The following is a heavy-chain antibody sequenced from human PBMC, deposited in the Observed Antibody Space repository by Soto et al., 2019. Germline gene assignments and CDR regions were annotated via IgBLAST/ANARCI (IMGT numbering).Heavy chain of an antibody. J-gene: IGHJ5*02. CDR2: VNPKSGNT. Sequence: QVQLVQSGAEVKKPGASVKVSCKASGYSFSTYDINWVRQAAGQGLEWMGWVNPKSGNTVYAQRFRGRVTMTSNTSISTAYMELSALTPEDTAVYYCARPYCDSTSCYTDWFDPWGQGTLVTVSS. CDR3: ARPYCDSTSCYTDWFDP. CDR1: GYSFSTYD. V-gene: IGHV1-8*01. D-gene: IGHD2-2*02.